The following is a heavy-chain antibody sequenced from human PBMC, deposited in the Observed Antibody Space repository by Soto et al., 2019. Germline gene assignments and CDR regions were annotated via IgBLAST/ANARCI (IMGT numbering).Heavy chain of an antibody. CDR3: ARDLALFIAAAGPQGDY. CDR2: ISAYNGNT. V-gene: IGHV1-18*01. J-gene: IGHJ4*02. CDR1: GYTFTSYG. Sequence: QVQLVQSGAEVKKPGASVKVSCKASGYTFTSYGISWVRQAPGQGLEWMGWISAYNGNTNYAQKLQGRATMTTDTPTSTAYMELRSLRSDDTAVYYCARDLALFIAAAGPQGDYWGQGTLVTVSS. D-gene: IGHD6-13*01.